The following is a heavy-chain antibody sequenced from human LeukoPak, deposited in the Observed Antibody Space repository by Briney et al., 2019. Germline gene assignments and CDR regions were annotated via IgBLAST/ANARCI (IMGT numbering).Heavy chain of an antibody. D-gene: IGHD3-10*01. V-gene: IGHV3-30-3*01. J-gene: IGHJ4*02. Sequence: PGGSLRLSCAASGFTFSSYAMRWVRQAPGKGLEWVAVISYDGSNKYYADSVKGRFTISRDNSKNTLYLQMNSLRAEDTAVYYCARDANRYGSGTLDYWGQGTLVTVSS. CDR1: GFTFSSYA. CDR2: ISYDGSNK. CDR3: ARDANRYGSGTLDY.